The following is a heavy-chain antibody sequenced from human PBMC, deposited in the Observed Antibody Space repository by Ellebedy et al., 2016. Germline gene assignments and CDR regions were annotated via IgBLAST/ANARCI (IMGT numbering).Heavy chain of an antibody. CDR1: GYTFTSYG. Sequence: ASVKVSXXASGYTFTSYGISWVRQAPGQGLEWMGWISAYNGNTNYAQKLQGRVTMTTDTSTSTAYMELRSLRSDDTAVYYCARSFVAGPYYYYMDVWGKGTTVTVSS. CDR2: ISAYNGNT. CDR3: ARSFVAGPYYYYMDV. V-gene: IGHV1-18*01. J-gene: IGHJ6*03. D-gene: IGHD2/OR15-2a*01.